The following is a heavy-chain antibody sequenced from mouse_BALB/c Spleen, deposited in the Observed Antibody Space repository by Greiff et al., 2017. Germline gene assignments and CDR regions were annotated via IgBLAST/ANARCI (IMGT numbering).Heavy chain of an antibody. V-gene: IGHV5-12-2*01. D-gene: IGHD1-1*01. CDR1: GFTFSSYT. J-gene: IGHJ4*01. Sequence: EVKLVESGGGLVQPGGSLKLSCAASGFTFSSYTMSWVRQTPEKRLEWVAYISNGAGITYYPDTVKGRFTISRDNAKNTLYLQMSSLKSEDTAMYYCARPILRGYAMDYWGQGTSVTVSS. CDR2: ISNGAGIT. CDR3: ARPILRGYAMDY.